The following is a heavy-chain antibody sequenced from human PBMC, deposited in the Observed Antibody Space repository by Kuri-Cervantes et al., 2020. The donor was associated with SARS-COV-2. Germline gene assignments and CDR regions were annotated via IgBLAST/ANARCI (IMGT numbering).Heavy chain of an antibody. CDR1: GESFSGYY. D-gene: IGHD4-17*01. CDR2: VNHRGST. V-gene: IGHV4-34*01. J-gene: IGHJ6*03. Sequence: TLSLTCAFYGESFSGYYWNWIRQSPGKGLEWIGEVNHRGSTNYNPSLKSRVTISVDTSSKQFSLHLGSVTAADTAVYYCARAYGFLRYIYYMDVWGRGTTVTVSS. CDR3: ARAYGFLRYIYYMDV.